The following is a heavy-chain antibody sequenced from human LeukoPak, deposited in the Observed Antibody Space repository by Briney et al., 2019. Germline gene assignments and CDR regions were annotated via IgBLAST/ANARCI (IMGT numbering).Heavy chain of an antibody. CDR2: ISSLGGAT. Sequence: PGGSLRLSCAASGFTFSNYAMIWVRQAPGKGLDWVSAISSLGGATYYADSVKGRFTISRDNSKNMLYLQMNSLRAEDTAVYYCAKLVVSATYYWGQGTLVTVSS. D-gene: IGHD2-15*01. V-gene: IGHV3-23*01. J-gene: IGHJ4*02. CDR3: AKLVVSATYY. CDR1: GFTFSNYA.